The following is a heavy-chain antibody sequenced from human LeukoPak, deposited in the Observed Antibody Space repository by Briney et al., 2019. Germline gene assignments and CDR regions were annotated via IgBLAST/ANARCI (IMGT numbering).Heavy chain of an antibody. J-gene: IGHJ4*02. V-gene: IGHV4-31*03. Sequence: PSETLSLICTVSGGSISSGGYYWSWIRQHPGKGLEWIGYIYYSGSTYYNPSLKSRVTISVDTSKNQFSLKLSSVTAADTAVYYCARDVVVPAAQYFDYWGQGTLVTVSS. CDR3: ARDVVVPAAQYFDY. CDR2: IYYSGST. CDR1: GGSISSGGYY. D-gene: IGHD2-2*01.